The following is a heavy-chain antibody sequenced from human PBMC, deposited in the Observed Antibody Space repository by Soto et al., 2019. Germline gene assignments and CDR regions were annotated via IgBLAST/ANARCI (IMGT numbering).Heavy chain of an antibody. CDR2: MSWNSGNI. D-gene: IGHD1-26*01. CDR1: GFGFGGYA. Sequence: PGGSLRLSCVASGFGFGGYAMHWVRQGPGKGLEWVSGMSWNSGNIGYADSVKGRFTISRDNAKNSLYLQMNSLSAEDTAVYFCAGGREIDRFDYWGQGVVVTVSS. CDR3: AGGREIDRFDY. J-gene: IGHJ4*02. V-gene: IGHV3-9*01.